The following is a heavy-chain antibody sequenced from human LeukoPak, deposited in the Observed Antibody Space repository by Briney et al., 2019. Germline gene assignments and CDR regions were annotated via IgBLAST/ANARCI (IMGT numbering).Heavy chain of an antibody. D-gene: IGHD5-24*01. Sequence: SQTLSLTCAISGDSISSNIASWNWIRQSPSRGLEWLGRTYYRSKWLNDYALSVKSRITINPDTSKNQFSLQLTSVTPEDTAVYYCAKGRDGYNDYWGQGTLVTVSS. J-gene: IGHJ4*02. CDR3: AKGRDGYNDY. CDR1: GDSISSNIAS. CDR2: TYYRSKWLN. V-gene: IGHV6-1*01.